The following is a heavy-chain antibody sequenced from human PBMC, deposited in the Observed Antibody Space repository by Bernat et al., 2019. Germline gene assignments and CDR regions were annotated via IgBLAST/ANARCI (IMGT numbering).Heavy chain of an antibody. D-gene: IGHD2-21*02. V-gene: IGHV1-69*04. CDR1: GGTFSSYA. J-gene: IGHJ3*02. CDR2: IIPILGIA. CDR3: ARSKRAPYCGGDCLDAFDI. Sequence: QVQLVQSGAEVKKPGSSVKASCKASGGTFSSYAISWVRQAPGQGLEWMGRIIPILGIANYAQKFQGRVTITADKSTSTAYMELSSLRSEDTAVYYCARSKRAPYCGGDCLDAFDIWGQATMVTVSS.